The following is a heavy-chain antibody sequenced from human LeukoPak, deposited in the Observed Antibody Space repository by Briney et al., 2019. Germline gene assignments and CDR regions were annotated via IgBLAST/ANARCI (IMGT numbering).Heavy chain of an antibody. V-gene: IGHV3-43*02. Sequence: GGSLRLSCAASGFTFHAFDMYWVRQAPGKGLEWVSRITNDGGKTYYADSVRGRFTISRDNSQSSLYLQMNSLRTDDAALYYCATWAFYHGLDVWGQGTTVTVSS. CDR2: ITNDGGKT. J-gene: IGHJ6*02. CDR1: GFTFHAFD. D-gene: IGHD1-26*01. CDR3: ATWAFYHGLDV.